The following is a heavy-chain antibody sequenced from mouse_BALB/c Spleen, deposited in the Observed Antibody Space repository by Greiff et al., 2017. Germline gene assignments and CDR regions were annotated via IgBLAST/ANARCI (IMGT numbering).Heavy chain of an antibody. CDR2: ISSGSSTI. Sequence: EVMLVESGGGLVQPGGSRKLSCAASGFTFSSFGMNWVRQAPEKGLEWVAYISSGSSTIYYADTVKGRFTITRDNPKNTLFLQMTSLRSEDTAMYYGARRDGNLHYYAMDYWGQGTSVTVSS. CDR3: ARRDGNLHYYAMDY. V-gene: IGHV5-17*02. D-gene: IGHD2-1*01. J-gene: IGHJ4*01. CDR1: GFTFSSFG.